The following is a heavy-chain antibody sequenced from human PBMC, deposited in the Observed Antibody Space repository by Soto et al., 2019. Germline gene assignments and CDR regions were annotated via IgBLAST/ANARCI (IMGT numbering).Heavy chain of an antibody. Sequence: GASVKVSCKASGYTFTSYGISWVRQAPGQGLEWMGWISAYNGNTNYTQKLQGRVTMTTDTSTSTAYMELRSLRSDDTAVYYCARYRTTMIVDPGHDWGQGTLVTVSS. CDR3: ARYRTTMIVDPGHD. D-gene: IGHD3-22*01. J-gene: IGHJ4*02. CDR1: GYTFTSYG. CDR2: ISAYNGNT. V-gene: IGHV1-18*01.